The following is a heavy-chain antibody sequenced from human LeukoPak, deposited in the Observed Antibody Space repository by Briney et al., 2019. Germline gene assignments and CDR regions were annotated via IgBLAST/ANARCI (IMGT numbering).Heavy chain of an antibody. CDR3: ARGAPITMVRGVLFPNFDY. Sequence: SETLSLTCAVYGGSFSGYYWSWIRQPPGKGLEWIGEINHSGSTNYNPSLKSRVTISVDTSKNQFSLKLSPVTAADTAVYYCARGAPITMVRGVLFPNFDYWGQGTLVTVSS. CDR2: INHSGST. V-gene: IGHV4-34*01. D-gene: IGHD3-10*01. CDR1: GGSFSGYY. J-gene: IGHJ4*02.